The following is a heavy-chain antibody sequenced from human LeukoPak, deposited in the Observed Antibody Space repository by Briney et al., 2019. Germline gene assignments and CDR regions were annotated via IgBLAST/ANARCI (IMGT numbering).Heavy chain of an antibody. CDR1: GGTFSSYA. CDR2: IIPIVGTT. J-gene: IGHJ4*02. CDR3: ARGGYYYDSSGYSHLPDY. V-gene: IGHV1-69*13. Sequence: SVTVSCKASGGTFSSYAFSWMRQAPGQGLEWMGGIIPIVGTTNYAQMFQGRVTITADESTSTAYMELSSLRSEDTAVYYCARGGYYYDSSGYSHLPDYWGQGTLVTVSA. D-gene: IGHD3-22*01.